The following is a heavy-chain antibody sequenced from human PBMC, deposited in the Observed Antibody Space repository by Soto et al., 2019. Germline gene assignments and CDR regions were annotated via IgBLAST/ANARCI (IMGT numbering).Heavy chain of an antibody. CDR3: ARVSGSSRMYSFDY. CDR1: GFTFSSYS. V-gene: IGHV3-21*01. J-gene: IGHJ4*02. D-gene: IGHD6-19*01. CDR2: ISSSSSYI. Sequence: EVQLVESGGGLVKPGGSLRLSCAASGFTFSSYSMNWVRQAPGKGLEWVSSISSSSSYIYYADSVKGRFTISRDNANNSLYLQMNSLRDEDTAVYYCARVSGSSRMYSFDYWGQGTLVTVSS.